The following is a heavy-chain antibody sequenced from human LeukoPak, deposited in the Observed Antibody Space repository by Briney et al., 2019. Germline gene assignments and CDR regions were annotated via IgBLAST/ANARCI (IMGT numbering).Heavy chain of an antibody. CDR1: GFTFNDYA. D-gene: IGHD1-7*01. CDR2: ISKDGSDK. CDR3: ARDYWWNYDY. V-gene: IGHV3-30-3*01. J-gene: IGHJ4*02. Sequence: PGGSLRLSCAASGFTFNDYAMHWVRQAPGKGLEWVAVISKDGSDKYYPGSVRGRFTISRDNSKNTIYLQMDSLRAEETAIYYCARDYWWNYDYWGQGTLVTVSS.